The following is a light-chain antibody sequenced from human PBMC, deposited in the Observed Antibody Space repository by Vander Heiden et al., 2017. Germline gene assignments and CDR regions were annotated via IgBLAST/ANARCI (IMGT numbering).Light chain of an antibody. CDR2: GNK. J-gene: IGLJ2*01. CDR3: QSYDSSLSGVV. V-gene: IGLV1-40*01. CDR1: SPNIGADYD. Sequence: HSLLTQPPPVSGAPVQRVSLSCAGRSPNIGADYDVNWYQQFPGTAPKLLIYGNKKRPSGVPDRFSGSKSATSASLAITGLQAEDEADYYCQSYDSSLSGVVFGGGTKVTVL.